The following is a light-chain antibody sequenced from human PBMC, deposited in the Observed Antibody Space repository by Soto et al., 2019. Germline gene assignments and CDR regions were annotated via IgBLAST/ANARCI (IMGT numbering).Light chain of an antibody. CDR3: CAYTGSSPYVV. J-gene: IGLJ2*01. Sequence: QSALTQPASVSGSPGQSITISCTGTPSDIGAYNHVSWYQHHPGKAPKLMIHDVSIRPSGVSNRFSGSKSGNTASLTISGLQADDEADYYCCAYTGSSPYVVFGGGTQLTVL. CDR1: PSDIGAYNH. V-gene: IGLV2-14*03. CDR2: DVS.